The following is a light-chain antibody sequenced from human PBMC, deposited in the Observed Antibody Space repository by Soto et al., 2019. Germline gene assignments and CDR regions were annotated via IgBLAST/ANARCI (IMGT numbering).Light chain of an antibody. V-gene: IGKV3-11*01. CDR3: QQRSNWPRK. Sequence: LSLSPGERANLSCRASQSVSSYLAWYQQKPGQAPRLLIYDVSNRATGIPARFSGSGSGTDFTLTISSLEPEDFAVYYCQQRSNWPRKFGQGTKVDIK. CDR1: QSVSSY. CDR2: DVS. J-gene: IGKJ1*01.